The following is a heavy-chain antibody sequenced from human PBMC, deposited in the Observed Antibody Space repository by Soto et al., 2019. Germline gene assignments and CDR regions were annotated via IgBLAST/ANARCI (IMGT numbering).Heavy chain of an antibody. CDR2: ISGSGGST. CDR1: GFTFSSYA. CDR3: AKEDQYCSSTSCYMWSYYFDY. V-gene: IGHV3-23*01. J-gene: IGHJ4*02. Sequence: PGGSLRLSCAASGFTFSSYAMSWVRQAPGKGLEWVSAISGSGGSTYYADSVKGRFTISRDNSKNTLYLQMNSLRAEDTAVYYCAKEDQYCSSTSCYMWSYYFDYWGQGTLVTVSS. D-gene: IGHD2-2*01.